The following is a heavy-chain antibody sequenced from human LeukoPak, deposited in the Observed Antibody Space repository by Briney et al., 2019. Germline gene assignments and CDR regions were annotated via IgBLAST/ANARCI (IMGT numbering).Heavy chain of an antibody. V-gene: IGHV3-48*03. CDR1: GFTFSSYE. J-gene: IGHJ3*02. CDR2: ISSSGSTI. D-gene: IGHD2-2*01. Sequence: GGSLRHSCAASGFTFSSYEMNWVRQAPGKGLEWVSYISSSGSTIYYADSVKGRFTISRDNSENTLYLQMNSLRAEDTAVYYCARGGGYCSSTSCGQNDAFDIWGQGTMVTVSS. CDR3: ARGGGYCSSTSCGQNDAFDI.